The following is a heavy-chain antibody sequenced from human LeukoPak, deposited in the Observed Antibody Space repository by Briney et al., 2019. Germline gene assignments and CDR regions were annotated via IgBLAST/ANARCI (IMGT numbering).Heavy chain of an antibody. Sequence: PGGSLRLSCAASGFTFSSYSMNWVRQAPGKGLEWVSYISSSSSMIYYADSVKGRFTISRDNAKNSLYLQMNSLRAEDTALYYCARDLPQIEYWGQGTLVTVSS. CDR3: ARDLPQIEY. D-gene: IGHD3-22*01. CDR2: ISSSSSMI. CDR1: GFTFSSYS. J-gene: IGHJ4*02. V-gene: IGHV3-48*01.